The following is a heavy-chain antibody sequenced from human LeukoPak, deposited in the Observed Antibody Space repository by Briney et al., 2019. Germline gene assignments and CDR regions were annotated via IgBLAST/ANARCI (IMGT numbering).Heavy chain of an antibody. Sequence: PGGSLRLSCAASGFTFSSYAMSWVRQAPGKGLEWVSAISGSGGSTYYADSVKGRFTISRDNSKNTLYLQMNSLRAEDTAVYYCAKETAVMVRGVIRRPFDYWGQGTLVTVSS. V-gene: IGHV3-23*01. J-gene: IGHJ4*02. CDR3: AKETAVMVRGVIRRPFDY. CDR2: ISGSGGST. CDR1: GFTFSSYA. D-gene: IGHD3-10*01.